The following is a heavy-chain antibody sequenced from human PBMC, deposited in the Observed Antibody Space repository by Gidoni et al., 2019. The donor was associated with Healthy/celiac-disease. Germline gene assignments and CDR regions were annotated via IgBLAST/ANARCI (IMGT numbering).Heavy chain of an antibody. CDR2: IRAYNGNT. V-gene: IGHV1-18*01. CDR3: ARDRTGDY. CDR1: GYTFTSYG. D-gene: IGHD7-27*01. J-gene: IGHJ4*02. Sequence: HVQLVQSGAEVKKPAASLKVSSTASGYTFTSYGISGLRQAPGQGLEWMGWIRAYNGNTNYAQKLQGRDTMNTDTSTSTGYMELRSLRYDDTDVYYCARDRTGDYWGQGTLVTVSS.